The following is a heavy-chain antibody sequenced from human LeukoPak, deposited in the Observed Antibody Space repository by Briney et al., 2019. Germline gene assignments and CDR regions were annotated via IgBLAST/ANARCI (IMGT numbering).Heavy chain of an antibody. D-gene: IGHD2-2*01. J-gene: IGHJ4*02. CDR1: GFTFSSYA. CDR3: AKGYCSSTSCYPYYFDY. CDR2: ISGSGGST. Sequence: GGSLRLSCAASGFTFSSYAMSWVRQAPGKGLEWVSAISGSGGSTYYADSVKGRSTISRDNSKNTLYLQMNSLRAEDTAVYYCAKGYCSSTSCYPYYFDYWGQGTLVTVSS. V-gene: IGHV3-23*01.